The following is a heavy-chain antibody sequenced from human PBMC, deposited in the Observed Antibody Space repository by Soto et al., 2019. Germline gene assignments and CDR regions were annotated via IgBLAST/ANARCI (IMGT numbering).Heavy chain of an antibody. V-gene: IGHV4-34*01. CDR3: ARGGGEVRY. J-gene: IGHJ4*02. CDR1: GGSFSGHY. CDR2: INHVGNT. D-gene: IGHD3-10*01. Sequence: QVQLQQWGAGLLKPSETLSLTCAVFGGSFSGHYWSWIRQPPGKGLEWVGKINHVGNTKYNPSLKSRVTISLVTSKNQFSLKLSSVTAADTAVYYCARGGGEVRYWGQGTLVTVSS.